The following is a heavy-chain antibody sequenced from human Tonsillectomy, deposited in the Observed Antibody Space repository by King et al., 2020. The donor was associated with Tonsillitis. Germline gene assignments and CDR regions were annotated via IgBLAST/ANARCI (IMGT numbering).Heavy chain of an antibody. CDR2: ISYDGSNK. D-gene: IGHD4-17*01. Sequence: VQLVESGGGVVQPGRSLRLSCAASGFTFSSYGMHWVRQAPGKGLEWVAIISYDGSNKYYADSVKGRFTISRDNSKNTLYLQMNSLRAEDTAVYYCAKHFLPYYGEPTFDYWGQGTLVTVSS. V-gene: IGHV3-30*18. CDR1: GFTFSSYG. J-gene: IGHJ4*02. CDR3: AKHFLPYYGEPTFDY.